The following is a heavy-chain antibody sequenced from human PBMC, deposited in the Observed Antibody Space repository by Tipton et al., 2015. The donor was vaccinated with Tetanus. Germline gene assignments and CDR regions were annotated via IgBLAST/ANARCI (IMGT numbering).Heavy chain of an antibody. D-gene: IGHD3/OR15-3a*01. J-gene: IGHJ6*03. CDR1: GFRFSYSG. CDR2: IPFDGRNE. V-gene: IGHV3-30*03. CDR3: ARDRGEDWTNFYYMDV. Sequence: SLRLSCAASGFRFSYSGMHWVRQAPGKGLEWVAVIPFDGRNERYADSVKGRFTISRDEAKNSLYLQMSSLRVGDTAVYYCARDRGEDWTNFYYMDVWGKGATVTVSS.